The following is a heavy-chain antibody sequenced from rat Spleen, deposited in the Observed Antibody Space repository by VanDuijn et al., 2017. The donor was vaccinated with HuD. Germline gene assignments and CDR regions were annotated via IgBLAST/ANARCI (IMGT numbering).Heavy chain of an antibody. CDR3: TTGTIAAPYWYFDF. V-gene: IGHV5S14*01. Sequence: EVQLVESGGDLFQPGRSLKLSCAASGFTFRDYGMAWVRQTPTKGLEWVASITTGGDNTYYRDSVKGRFSISRDNAKNTQYLQMDSLRSEDTATYYCTTGTIAAPYWYFDFWGPGTMVTVSS. D-gene: IGHD1-2*01. J-gene: IGHJ1*01. CDR2: ITTGGDNT. CDR1: GFTFRDYG.